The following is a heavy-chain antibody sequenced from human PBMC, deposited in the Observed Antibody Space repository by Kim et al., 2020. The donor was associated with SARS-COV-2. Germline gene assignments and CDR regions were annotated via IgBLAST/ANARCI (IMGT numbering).Heavy chain of an antibody. CDR3: AKDSIGATDPYFDY. V-gene: IGHV3-23*03. CDR1: GFTFSSYA. Sequence: GGSLRLSCAASGFTFSSYAMSWVRQAPGKGLEWVSVIYSGGSSTYYADSVKGRFTISRDNSKNTLYLQMNSLRAEDTAVYYCAKDSIGATDPYFDYWGQGTLVTVSS. J-gene: IGHJ4*02. D-gene: IGHD1-26*01. CDR2: IYSGGSST.